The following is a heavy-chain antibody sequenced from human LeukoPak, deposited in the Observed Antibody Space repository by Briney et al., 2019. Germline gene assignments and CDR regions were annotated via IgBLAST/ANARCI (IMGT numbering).Heavy chain of an antibody. Sequence: SETLSPTCTVSGGSISSYYWSWIRQPPGKGLEWIGFIYYSGATKYNPSLKSRVTISVDRSKNQFSLKLTSVTAADTAVYYCARAFPFDDYGDPDAFDIWGQGTMVTVSS. CDR1: GGSISSYY. D-gene: IGHD4-17*01. CDR2: IYYSGAT. CDR3: ARAFPFDDYGDPDAFDI. J-gene: IGHJ3*02. V-gene: IGHV4-59*12.